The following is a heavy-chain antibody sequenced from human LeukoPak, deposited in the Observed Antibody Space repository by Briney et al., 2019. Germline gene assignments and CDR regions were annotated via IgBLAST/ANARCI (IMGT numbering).Heavy chain of an antibody. D-gene: IGHD5-24*01. CDR3: ASRDGYNYAFDY. CDR1: GGSFSGYY. V-gene: IGHV4-34*01. CDR2: INHSGST. Sequence: SETLSLTCAVYGGSFSGYYWSWIRQPPGKGLEWIGEINHSGSTNYNPSLKSRVTISVDTSKNQFSLKLSSETAADTAVYYCASRDGYNYAFDYWGQGTLVTVSS. J-gene: IGHJ4*02.